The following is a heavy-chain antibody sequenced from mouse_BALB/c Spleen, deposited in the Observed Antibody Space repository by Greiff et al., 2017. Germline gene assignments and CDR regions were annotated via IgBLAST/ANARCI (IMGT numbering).Heavy chain of an antibody. D-gene: IGHD2-2*01. CDR3: ARKGGYGYDVSFAY. J-gene: IGHJ3*01. CDR1: GFSLTSYG. CDR2: IWSGGST. V-gene: IGHV2-2*02. Sequence: VQLQQSGPGLVQPSQSLSITCTVSGFSLTSYGVHWVRQSPGKGLEWLGVIWSGGSTDYNAAFISRLSISKDNSKSQVFFKMNSLQANDTAIYYCARKGGYGYDVSFAYWGQGTLVTVSA.